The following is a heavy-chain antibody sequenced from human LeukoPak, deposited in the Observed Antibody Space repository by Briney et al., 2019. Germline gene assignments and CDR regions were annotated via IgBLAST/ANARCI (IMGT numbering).Heavy chain of an antibody. Sequence: GSLRLSCAASGFTFSSYAMCWVRQPPGKGLEWIGSIYYSGSTYYNPSLKSRVTISVDTSKNQFSLKLSSVTAADTAVYYCARSGYPGRLLDYWGQGTLVTVSS. CDR2: IYYSGST. V-gene: IGHV4-38-2*01. CDR1: GFTFSSYA. CDR3: ARSGYPGRLLDY. D-gene: IGHD3-3*01. J-gene: IGHJ4*02.